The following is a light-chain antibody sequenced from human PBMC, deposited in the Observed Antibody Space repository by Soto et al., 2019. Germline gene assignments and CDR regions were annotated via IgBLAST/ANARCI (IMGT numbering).Light chain of an antibody. J-gene: IGKJ1*01. V-gene: IGKV3-15*01. CDR3: QQYNNWPGT. CDR1: QSVSSN. CDR2: GAS. Sequence: EIVMTQSPATLSVSPGERATLSCRASQSVSSNLAWYQQKPGQGPRLLIYGASTRATGIPARFSGSGSGTEFTLTISSLQSEDFAVYYCQQYNNWPGTFGQGTKVKIK.